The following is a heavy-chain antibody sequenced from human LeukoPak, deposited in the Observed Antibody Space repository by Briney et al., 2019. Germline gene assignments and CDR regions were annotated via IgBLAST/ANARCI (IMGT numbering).Heavy chain of an antibody. CDR1: GFTFSSYG. CDR3: ARGYYGSGSYYMGNY. V-gene: IGHV3-33*01. CDR2: IWYDGSNK. Sequence: GGSLRLSCAASGFTFSSYGMHWVRQAPGKGLEWVAVIWYDGSNKYYADSVKGRFTISRDNSKNTLYLQMNSLRVEDSALYYCARGYYGSGSYYMGNYWGQGTLVTVSS. J-gene: IGHJ4*02. D-gene: IGHD3-10*01.